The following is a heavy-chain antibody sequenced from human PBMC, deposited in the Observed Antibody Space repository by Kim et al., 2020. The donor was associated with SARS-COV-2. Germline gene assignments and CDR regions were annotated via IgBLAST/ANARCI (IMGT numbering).Heavy chain of an antibody. CDR1: GFTFSSYG. V-gene: IGHV3-33*01. J-gene: IGHJ4*02. CDR2: IWYDGSNK. D-gene: IGHD6-13*01. Sequence: GGSLRLSCAASGFTFSSYGMHWVRQAPGKGLEWVAVIWYDGSNKYYADSVKGRFTISRDNSKNTLYLQMNSLRAEDTAVYYCARGGSIAAAGTDYWGQGTLVTVSS. CDR3: ARGGSIAAAGTDY.